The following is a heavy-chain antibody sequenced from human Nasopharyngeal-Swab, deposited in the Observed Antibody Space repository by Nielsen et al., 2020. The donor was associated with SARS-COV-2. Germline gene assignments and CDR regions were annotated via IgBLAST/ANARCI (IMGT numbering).Heavy chain of an antibody. Sequence: GGSLRLSYVVSGFTFDDHVMNWVRQVPGKGLQWVSLISGDGGTIYYEGSVEGRFTIFRDNRQNSLFLQMTSLRTEDTAFYFCARSRGKYSPLSRYFDLWGRGTLVTVSS. J-gene: IGHJ2*01. D-gene: IGHD3-10*01. V-gene: IGHV3-43*02. CDR1: GFTFDDHV. CDR3: ARSRGKYSPLSRYFDL. CDR2: ISGDGGTI.